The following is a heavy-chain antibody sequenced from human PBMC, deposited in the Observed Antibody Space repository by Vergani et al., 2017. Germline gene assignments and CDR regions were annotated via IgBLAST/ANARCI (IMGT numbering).Heavy chain of an antibody. Sequence: QVQLQQWGAGLLKPSETLSLTCAVYGGSFSGYYWSWIRQPPGKGLEGIGEINHSGSTNYNPSLKSRVTISVDTSKNQFSLKLSSVTAADTAVYYCARWLSGGNGGYFMHVWGKGTTFTVSS. V-gene: IGHV4-34*01. CDR1: GGSFSGYY. CDR3: ARWLSGGNGGYFMHV. J-gene: IGHJ6*03. CDR2: INHSGST. D-gene: IGHD2-15*01.